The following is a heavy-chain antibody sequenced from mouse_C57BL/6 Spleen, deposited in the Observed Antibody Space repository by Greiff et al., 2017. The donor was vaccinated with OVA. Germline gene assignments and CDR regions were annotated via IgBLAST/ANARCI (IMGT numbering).Heavy chain of an antibody. Sequence: VQLKESGPELVKPGASVKIPCKASGYTFTDYNMDWVKQSHGKSLEWIGDINPNNGGTIYNQKFKGKATLTVDKSSSTAYMELRSLTSEDTAVYYCAREGQLNAMDYWGQGTSVTVSS. CDR2: INPNNGGT. V-gene: IGHV1-18*01. CDR1: GYTFTDYN. J-gene: IGHJ4*01. D-gene: IGHD3-2*02. CDR3: AREGQLNAMDY.